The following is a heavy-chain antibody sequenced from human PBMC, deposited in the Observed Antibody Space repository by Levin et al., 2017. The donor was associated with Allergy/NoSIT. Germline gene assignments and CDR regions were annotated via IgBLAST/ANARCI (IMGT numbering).Heavy chain of an antibody. Sequence: LRLSCKVSGGSISSGSYYWSWIRQPAAKGLEWIGRIYSSGSANYNPSLKRRVTISVDTSKNQFSLKLSPVTAADTAVYYCARAEVGSEHWGQGTLVTVSS. CDR1: GGSISSGSYY. CDR3: ARAEVGSEH. CDR2: IYSSGSA. J-gene: IGHJ4*02. V-gene: IGHV4-61*02. D-gene: IGHD1-14*01.